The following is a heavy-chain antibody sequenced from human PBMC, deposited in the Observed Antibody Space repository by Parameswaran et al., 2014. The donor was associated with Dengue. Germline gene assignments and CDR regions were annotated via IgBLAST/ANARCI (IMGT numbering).Heavy chain of an antibody. D-gene: IGHD6-19*01. J-gene: IGHJ5*02. Sequence: SWVRQAPGQGLEWMGWISAYNGNTNYAQKLQGRVTMTTDTSTSTAYMELRSLRSDDTAVYYCARDHTNRVGSGWYRLFSWFDPWGQGTLVTVSS. CDR3: ARDHTNRVGSGWYRLFSWFDP. V-gene: IGHV1-18*01. CDR2: ISAYNGNT.